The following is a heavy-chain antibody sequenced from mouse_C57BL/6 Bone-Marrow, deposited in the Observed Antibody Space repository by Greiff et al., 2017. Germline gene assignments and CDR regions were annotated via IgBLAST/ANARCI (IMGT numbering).Heavy chain of an antibody. V-gene: IGHV5-4*03. CDR1: GFTFSSYA. Sequence: EVKLEESGGGLVKPGGSLKLSCAASGFTFSSYAMSWVRQTPEKRLEWVATISDGGSYTYYPDNVKGRFTISRDNAKNNLYLQMSHLKSEDTAMDYCARPRDYDGAWFAYWGQGTLVTVSA. D-gene: IGHD2-4*01. CDR2: ISDGGSYT. J-gene: IGHJ3*01. CDR3: ARPRDYDGAWFAY.